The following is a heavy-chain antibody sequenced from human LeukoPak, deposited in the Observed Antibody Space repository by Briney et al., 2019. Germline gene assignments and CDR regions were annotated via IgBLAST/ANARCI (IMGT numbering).Heavy chain of an antibody. J-gene: IGHJ4*02. CDR1: GGSISRYY. Sequence: PSETLSLTCTVSGGSISRYYWSWIRQPPGKGLEWIGYIFYSGSTNYNPSLKSRVSISVDTSKKQFSLKVSSVTAADTAVYYCARGGSYWSYWGQGTLVTVSS. CDR3: ARGGSYWSY. CDR2: IFYSGST. V-gene: IGHV4-59*01. D-gene: IGHD1-26*01.